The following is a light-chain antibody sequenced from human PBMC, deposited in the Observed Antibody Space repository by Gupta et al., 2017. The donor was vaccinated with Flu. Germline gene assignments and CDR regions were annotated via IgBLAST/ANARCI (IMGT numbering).Light chain of an antibody. V-gene: IGKV3-11*01. J-gene: IGKJ2*01. CDR2: DTS. CDR3: QQRGSWPFT. Sequence: EIVLTQSPATLSLSPGERATLSCRASQSVFSYLAWYQQKPGQAPRLLISDTSNRATGIPARFSGSGSGTDFTLTISSLEPEDFAVYYCQQRGSWPFTFGQGTKLEIK. CDR1: QSVFSY.